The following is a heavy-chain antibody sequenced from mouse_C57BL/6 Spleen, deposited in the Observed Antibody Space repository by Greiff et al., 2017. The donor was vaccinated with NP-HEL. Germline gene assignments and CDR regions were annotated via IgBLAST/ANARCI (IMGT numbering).Heavy chain of an antibody. CDR2: IWSGGST. CDR3: ASPYYYGSSYGYFDV. J-gene: IGHJ1*03. Sequence: QVQLKESGPGLVQPSQSLSITCTVSGFSLTSYGVHWVRQSPGKGLEWLGVIWSGGSTDYNAAFISRLSLSKDNSKSQVFFKMNSLQADDTAIYYCASPYYYGSSYGYFDVWGTGTTVTVSS. D-gene: IGHD1-1*01. CDR1: GFSLTSYG. V-gene: IGHV2-2*01.